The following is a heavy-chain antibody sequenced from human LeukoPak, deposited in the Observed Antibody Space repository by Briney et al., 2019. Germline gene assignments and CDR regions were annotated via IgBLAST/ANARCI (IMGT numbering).Heavy chain of an antibody. CDR3: ARDPRRGAYSSSWYFDF. Sequence: ASVKVSCKASGYTFTSYGISWVRQAPGQPLEWLGWISSYSGNTNYAQKLQGRVTMSADTSTSKAYMELRSLRSDDTAVYYCARDPRRGAYSSSWYFDFWGQGALVTVSS. CDR1: GYTFTSYG. V-gene: IGHV1-18*01. CDR2: ISSYSGNT. D-gene: IGHD6-13*01. J-gene: IGHJ4*02.